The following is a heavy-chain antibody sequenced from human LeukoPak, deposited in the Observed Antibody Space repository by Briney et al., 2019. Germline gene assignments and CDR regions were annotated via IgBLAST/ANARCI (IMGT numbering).Heavy chain of an antibody. CDR2: IKQDGSEK. D-gene: IGHD1-26*01. CDR1: GFIFSSYW. Sequence: GGSLRLSCAASGFIFSSYWMSWVRQAPGKGREWVANIKQDGSEKYYVDSVKGRFTISRDNAKNSLYVQMNSLKTEDTAVYYCTRASYSGTYLRGVDAFDIWGQGTMVTVSS. CDR3: TRASYSGTYLRGVDAFDI. J-gene: IGHJ3*02. V-gene: IGHV3-7*03.